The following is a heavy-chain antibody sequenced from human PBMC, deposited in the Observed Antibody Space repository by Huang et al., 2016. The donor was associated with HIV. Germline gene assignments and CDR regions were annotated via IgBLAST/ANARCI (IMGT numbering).Heavy chain of an antibody. V-gene: IGHV1-3*01. D-gene: IGHD2-8*02. CDR3: ARGGHPLNRVVLVQTWFDS. CDR1: GSFFSNYA. J-gene: IGHJ5*01. Sequence: QVYLAQSGIEVTKPGASVKTSPGVSLQVSCTPSGSFFSNYAIHWLGQSPGKRLEWMGRINVGNGNIKVSRKFQGRLNITRDTPATTVFMHLSALTTEDTAVYYCARGGHPLNRVVLVQTWFDSWGPGTAVSVSS. CDR2: INVGNGNI.